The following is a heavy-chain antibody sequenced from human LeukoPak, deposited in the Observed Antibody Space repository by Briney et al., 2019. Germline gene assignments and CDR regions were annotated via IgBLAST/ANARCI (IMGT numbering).Heavy chain of an antibody. CDR3: ARHSVTSYGGFDY. CDR1: GGSISSSSYY. Sequence: PSETLSLTCTVSGGSISSSSYYWGWIRQPPGKGLEWIGSIYYSGSTYYNPSLKSRVTISVDTSKNQFSLKLSSVTAADTAVYYCARHSVTSYGGFDYWGQGTLVTVSS. D-gene: IGHD5-18*01. J-gene: IGHJ4*02. CDR2: IYYSGST. V-gene: IGHV4-39*01.